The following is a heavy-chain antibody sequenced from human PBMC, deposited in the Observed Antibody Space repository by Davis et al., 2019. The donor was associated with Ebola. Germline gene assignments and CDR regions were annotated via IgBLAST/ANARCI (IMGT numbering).Heavy chain of an antibody. D-gene: IGHD2-2*01. Sequence: GESLKISCAASGFTFSSYWMSWVRQAPGKGLEWVANIKQDGSEKYYVDSVKGRFTISRDNAKNSLYLQMNSLRAEDTAVYYCARWGRYIVVVPAATDYYYYGMDVWSQGTTVTVSS. J-gene: IGHJ6*02. CDR1: GFTFSSYW. V-gene: IGHV3-7*01. CDR2: IKQDGSEK. CDR3: ARWGRYIVVVPAATDYYYYGMDV.